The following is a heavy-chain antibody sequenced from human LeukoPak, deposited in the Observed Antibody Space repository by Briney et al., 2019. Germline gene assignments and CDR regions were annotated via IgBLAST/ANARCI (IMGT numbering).Heavy chain of an antibody. Sequence: SETLSLTCAVYGGSFSGYYWSWIRQPPGKGLEWIGKINHSGSTNYNPSLKSRVTISVDTSKNQFSLKLSSVTAADTAVYYCAVGVWAVTIFDYWGQGTLVTVSS. J-gene: IGHJ4*02. CDR2: INHSGST. CDR1: GGSFSGYY. D-gene: IGHD4-17*01. CDR3: AVGVWAVTIFDY. V-gene: IGHV4-34*01.